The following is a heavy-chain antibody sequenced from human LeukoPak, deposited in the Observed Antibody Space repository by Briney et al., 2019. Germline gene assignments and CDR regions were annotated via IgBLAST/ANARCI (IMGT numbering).Heavy chain of an antibody. CDR3: ARPYYYDSRIDP. D-gene: IGHD3-22*01. V-gene: IGHV4-59*08. J-gene: IGHJ5*02. CDR1: GGSISSYY. Sequence: KTSETLSLTCTVSGGSISSYYWSWIRQPPGKGLEWIGYIYYSGSTNYNPSLKSRVTVSVDTSKNQFSLKLSSVTAADTAVYYCARPYYYDSRIDPWGQGTLVTVSS. CDR2: IYYSGST.